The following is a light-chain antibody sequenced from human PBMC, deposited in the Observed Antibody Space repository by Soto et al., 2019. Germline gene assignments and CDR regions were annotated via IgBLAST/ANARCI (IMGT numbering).Light chain of an antibody. CDR1: QSISSW. J-gene: IGKJ1*01. Sequence: IQMTQSPSTLSASVGARVTITCRASQSISSWLAWYQQKPGKAPKLLIYDASSLESGVPSRFSGSGSVTEFTLTISSLQPDDFATYYCQQYNSYPWTFGQGTKVEIK. V-gene: IGKV1-5*01. CDR2: DAS. CDR3: QQYNSYPWT.